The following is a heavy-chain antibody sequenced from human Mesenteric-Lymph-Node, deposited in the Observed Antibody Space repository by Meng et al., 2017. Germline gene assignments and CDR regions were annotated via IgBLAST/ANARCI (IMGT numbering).Heavy chain of an antibody. CDR3: ARGPEEFDY. Sequence: QVQRVQAGAEGKKPGAAVKVACKASGYTFSSYDINWVRQATGQGLEWMGWMNPNIGNTGYAQKFQGRVTMTRNTSISTAYMELSSLRSEDTAVYYCARGPEEFDYWGQGTLVTVSS. CDR2: MNPNIGNT. CDR1: GYTFSSYD. V-gene: IGHV1-8*01. J-gene: IGHJ4*02.